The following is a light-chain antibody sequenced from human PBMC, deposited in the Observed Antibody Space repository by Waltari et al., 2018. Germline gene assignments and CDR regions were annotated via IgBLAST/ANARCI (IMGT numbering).Light chain of an antibody. CDR2: GQD. CDR3: LSPDISSTRF. J-gene: IGLJ2*01. V-gene: IGLV3-19*01. Sequence: SSELTQDPTVSVALGQTVRIQCQGASLRRYSASWYQQRPGQAPALVFYGQDNRPSGIPDRFSGSTSGDAATLTITGTQAEDEADYYCLSPDISSTRFFGGGTRLTV. CDR1: SLRRYS.